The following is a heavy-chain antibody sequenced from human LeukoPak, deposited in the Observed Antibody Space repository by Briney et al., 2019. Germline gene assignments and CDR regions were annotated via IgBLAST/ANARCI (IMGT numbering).Heavy chain of an antibody. V-gene: IGHV4-4*02. CDR3: ARDYYSQKTGRDRAFDI. CDR2: MYHSGSA. J-gene: IGHJ3*02. CDR1: GGSISSNNW. D-gene: IGHD3-10*01. Sequence: SETLSLTCAVSGGSISSNNWWSWVRQPPNKGLEWIGEMYHSGSAIYNPSLKSRVTISVDKSKNQSSLRLRSVTATDTAVYYCARDYYSQKTGRDRAFDIWGQGTMVTVS.